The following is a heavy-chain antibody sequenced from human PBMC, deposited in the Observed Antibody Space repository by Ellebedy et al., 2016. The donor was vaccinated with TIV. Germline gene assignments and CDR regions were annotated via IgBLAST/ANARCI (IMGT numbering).Heavy chain of an antibody. D-gene: IGHD6-25*01. CDR3: AREDVRLITVDQFHYYMDV. CDR1: GGSITNHY. CDR2: IYNAGGT. Sequence: GSLRLSCTVSGGSITNHYWSWIRQAPGKGLEWIGYIYNAGGTNYSPSLRSRATISADTSKNQFSLRLRSVTAADTALYFCAREDVRLITVDQFHYYMDVWGTGTTVTVSS. J-gene: IGHJ6*03. V-gene: IGHV4-59*11.